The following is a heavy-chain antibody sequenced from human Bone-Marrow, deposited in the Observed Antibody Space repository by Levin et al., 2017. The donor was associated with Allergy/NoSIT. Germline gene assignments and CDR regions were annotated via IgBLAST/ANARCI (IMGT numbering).Heavy chain of an antibody. CDR3: ARDRTTAMVTFLYYYYGMDV. CDR1: GYTFTSYY. Sequence: ASVKVSCKASGYTFTSYYMHWVRQAPGQGLEWMGIINPSGGSTSYAQKFQGRVTMTRDTSTSTVYMELSSLRSEDTAVYYCARDRTTAMVTFLYYYYGMDVWGQGTTVTVSS. CDR2: INPSGGST. D-gene: IGHD5-18*01. V-gene: IGHV1-46*01. J-gene: IGHJ6*02.